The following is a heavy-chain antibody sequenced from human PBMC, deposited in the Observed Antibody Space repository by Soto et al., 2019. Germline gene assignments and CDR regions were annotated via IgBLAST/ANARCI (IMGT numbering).Heavy chain of an antibody. Sequence: GGSLRLSCAASGFTFTSYAMSWVRQAPGKGLERVAGISGSGDSTYYADSVKGRVTISRDNSKNTLYLQMSSLRAEETDVYSCAKVQDSSGWPHYYFAYWGQGTLVTVSS. D-gene: IGHD6-19*01. CDR3: AKVQDSSGWPHYYFAY. J-gene: IGHJ4*02. CDR1: GFTFTSYA. V-gene: IGHV3-23*01. CDR2: ISGSGDST.